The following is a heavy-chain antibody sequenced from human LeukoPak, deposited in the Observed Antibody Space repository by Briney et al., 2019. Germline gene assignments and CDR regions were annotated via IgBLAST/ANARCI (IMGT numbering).Heavy chain of an antibody. Sequence: PSETLSLTCAVYGGSFSGYYWSWIRQPPGKGLEWIGEINHSGSTNYNPSLKSRVTISVDTSKNQFSLKLSSVTAVDTAVYYCARGRISDYWGQGTLVTVSS. D-gene: IGHD2/OR15-2a*01. CDR3: ARGRISDY. J-gene: IGHJ4*02. CDR1: GGSFSGYY. V-gene: IGHV4-34*01. CDR2: INHSGST.